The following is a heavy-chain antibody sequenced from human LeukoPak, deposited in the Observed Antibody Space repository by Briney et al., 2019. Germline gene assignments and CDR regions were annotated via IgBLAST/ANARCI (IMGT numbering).Heavy chain of an antibody. D-gene: IGHD2-15*01. CDR1: GFTFSSYA. J-gene: IGHJ3*02. Sequence: GGSLRLSCAASGFTFSSYAMSWVRQAPGKGLEWVSAISGSGGSTYYADSVKGRFTISRDNSKNTLYLQMNSLRAEDTAVYYCAKLDIVVVVAATHDAFDIWGQGTMVTVSS. V-gene: IGHV3-23*01. CDR3: AKLDIVVVVAATHDAFDI. CDR2: ISGSGGST.